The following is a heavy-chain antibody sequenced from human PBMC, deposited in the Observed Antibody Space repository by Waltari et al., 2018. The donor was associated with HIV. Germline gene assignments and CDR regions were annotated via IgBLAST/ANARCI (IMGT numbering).Heavy chain of an antibody. CDR3: ARGPPSGWGSYRPPYFYYVTDV. D-gene: IGHD3-16*02. CDR1: GGSFSGYS. Sequence: QVQLQQWGAGLLKPSETLSLTCAVYGGSFSGYSWSWIRKPPGKGLEWIGEINHSGSTNYNPSLKSRVTISVDTSKNQFSLKLSSVTAADTAVYYCARGPPSGWGSYRPPYFYYVTDVWGQGTTVTVSS. V-gene: IGHV4-34*01. CDR2: INHSGST. J-gene: IGHJ6*02.